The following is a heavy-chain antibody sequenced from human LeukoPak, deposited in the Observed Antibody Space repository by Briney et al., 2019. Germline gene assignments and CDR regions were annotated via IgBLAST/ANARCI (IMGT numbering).Heavy chain of an antibody. J-gene: IGHJ6*03. V-gene: IGHV1-2*02. D-gene: IGHD3-16*01. Sequence: ASVKVSCKASGYTFTGYYMHWVRQAPGQGLEWMGWINPNSGGTNYAQEFQGRVTMTRDTSISTAYMELSRLRSDDTAVYYCARVGGSRYYYYYMDVWGKGTTVTVSS. CDR3: ARVGGSRYYYYYMDV. CDR1: GYTFTGYY. CDR2: INPNSGGT.